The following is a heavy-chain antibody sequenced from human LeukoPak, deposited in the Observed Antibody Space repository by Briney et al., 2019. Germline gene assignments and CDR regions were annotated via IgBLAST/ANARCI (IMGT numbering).Heavy chain of an antibody. Sequence: GGSLRLSCAASGFTFTTYWMTWVRQAPGKGLEWVANIKQDGSKKSYVDSVKGRFTISRDNAKNSLYLQMNSLRAEDTAIYYCTRVGYIDEGIDYWGQGTLVTVSS. D-gene: IGHD5-24*01. V-gene: IGHV3-7*04. CDR2: IKQDGSKK. CDR1: GFTFTTYW. J-gene: IGHJ4*02. CDR3: TRVGYIDEGIDY.